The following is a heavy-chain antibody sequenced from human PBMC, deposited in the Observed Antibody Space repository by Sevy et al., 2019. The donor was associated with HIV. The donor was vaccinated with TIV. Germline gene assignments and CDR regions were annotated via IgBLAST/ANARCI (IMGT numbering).Heavy chain of an antibody. V-gene: IGHV1-2*06. D-gene: IGHD1-26*01. Sequence: ASVKVSCKTFGYTFTDNYIHWVRQAPGQGLEWMGRFNPLSGGTKSTQQFQGRVTMTRDTSISTAYMEVSRLRFDDTAVYYCATEAGSTYYGLLDYWGQGSLVTVSS. J-gene: IGHJ4*02. CDR2: FNPLSGGT. CDR1: GYTFTDNY. CDR3: ATEAGSTYYGLLDY.